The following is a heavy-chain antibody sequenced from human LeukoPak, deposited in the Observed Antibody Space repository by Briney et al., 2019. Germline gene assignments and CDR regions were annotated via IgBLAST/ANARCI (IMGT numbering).Heavy chain of an antibody. CDR1: GYSFTGYY. CDR3: ARTREWLLTH. CDR2: INPNSGGT. V-gene: IGHV1-2*02. J-gene: IGHJ4*02. Sequence: GESLKISCKGSGYSFTGYYMHWVRQAPGQGLEWMGWINPNSGGTNYAQKFQGRVTMTRDTSISTAYMELSRLRSDDTAVYYCARTREWLLTHWGQGTLVTVSS. D-gene: IGHD3-3*01.